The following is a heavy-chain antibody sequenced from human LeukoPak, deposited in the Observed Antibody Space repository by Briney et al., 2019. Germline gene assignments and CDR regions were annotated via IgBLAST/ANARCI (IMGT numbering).Heavy chain of an antibody. CDR3: AKDLHDSWAVDY. CDR1: GYTFSSYG. Sequence: GGSLRLSCAASGYTFSSYGMSGVRQAPGKGLEWVSHIGVGGDTDFADSVKGRFTISRDNSKKTLYLQMNSLTADDTALYYCAKDLHDSWAVDYWGPGILVTVSS. J-gene: IGHJ4*02. D-gene: IGHD3-3*01. V-gene: IGHV3-23*01. CDR2: IGVGGDT.